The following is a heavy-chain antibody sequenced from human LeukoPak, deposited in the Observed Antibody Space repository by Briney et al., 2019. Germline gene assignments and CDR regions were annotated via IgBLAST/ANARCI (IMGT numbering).Heavy chain of an antibody. J-gene: IGHJ5*02. V-gene: IGHV4-59*01. D-gene: IGHD3-22*01. Sequence: PSETLSLTCTVSGGSISSYYGSWIRQPPGKGLEWIGYIYYSGSTNYNPSLKSRVTISVDTSKNQFSLKLSSVTAADTAVYYCARDPHSSGYYYGGWFDPWGQGTLVTVSS. CDR1: GGSISSYY. CDR3: ARDPHSSGYYYGGWFDP. CDR2: IYYSGST.